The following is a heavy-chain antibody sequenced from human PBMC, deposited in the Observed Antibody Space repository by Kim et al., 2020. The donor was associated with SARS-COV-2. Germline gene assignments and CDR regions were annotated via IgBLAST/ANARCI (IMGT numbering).Heavy chain of an antibody. Sequence: GGSLRLSCAASGFTFSSYGMHWVRQAPGKGLEWVAVVSDDGSEKYYADSVKGRFTISKDSSKDTLYLQMNGLTPEDTAVYYCARLPLLDYWGQGTLVTVSS. CDR2: VSDDGSEK. CDR1: GFTFSSYG. V-gene: IGHV3-30*03. J-gene: IGHJ4*02. CDR3: ARLPLLDY.